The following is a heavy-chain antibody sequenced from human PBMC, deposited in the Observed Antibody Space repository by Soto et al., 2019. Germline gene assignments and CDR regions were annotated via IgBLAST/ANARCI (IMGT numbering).Heavy chain of an antibody. V-gene: IGHV3-23*01. J-gene: IGHJ4*02. Sequence: EVQLLESGGGLVQPGGSLRLSCVGSGFFFSSYTMTWVRQAPGKGLEWVSSFIATSENTYYADSVRGRFTISRDNSKNTLLLQMNSLTAEDTAMYYCAKARDQQWVRLPFDYWGQGILVIVSS. CDR3: AKARDQQWVRLPFDY. CDR1: GFFFSSYT. CDR2: FIATSENT. D-gene: IGHD6-19*01.